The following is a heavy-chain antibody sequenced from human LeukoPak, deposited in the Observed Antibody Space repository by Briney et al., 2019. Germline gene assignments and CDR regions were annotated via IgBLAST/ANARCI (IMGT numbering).Heavy chain of an antibody. CDR2: IYYSGST. Sequence: LRLSCAASGYTFSSYGMHWVRQPPGKGLEWIGYIYYSGSTYYNPSLKSRVTISVDASKNQFSLKLSSVTAADTAVYYCARDLLVGMAPSGFDYWGQGTLVTVSS. J-gene: IGHJ4*02. V-gene: IGHV4-31*02. CDR1: GYTFSSYG. CDR3: ARDLLVGMAPSGFDY. D-gene: IGHD5-24*01.